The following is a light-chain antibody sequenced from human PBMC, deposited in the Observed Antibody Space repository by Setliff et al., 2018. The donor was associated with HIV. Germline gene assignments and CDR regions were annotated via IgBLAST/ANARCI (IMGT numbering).Light chain of an antibody. CDR1: SSDVGTYNL. CDR3: CSYAGSSSYV. CDR2: EVS. J-gene: IGLJ1*01. Sequence: QSALTQPASVSGSPGQSITISCTGTSSDVGTYNLVSWYQQYPGKVPKLVIFEVSKRPSGVSHRFSGSKSGNTASLTMSGLQAEDEADYYCCSYAGSSSYVFGTGTKVTV. V-gene: IGLV2-23*02.